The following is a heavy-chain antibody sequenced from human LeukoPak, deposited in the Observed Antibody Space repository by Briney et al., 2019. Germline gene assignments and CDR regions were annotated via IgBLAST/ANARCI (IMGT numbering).Heavy chain of an antibody. CDR3: ARFYDSSGYYYFDY. D-gene: IGHD3-22*01. CDR2: IYHSGST. V-gene: IGHV4-30-2*01. J-gene: IGHJ4*02. Sequence: SETLSLTCAVSGGSISSGGYSWSWIRQPPGKGLEWIGYIYHSGSTYYNPSLKSRVTISVDRSKNQFSLKLSSVTAAHTAVYYCARFYDSSGYYYFDYWGQGTLVTVSS. CDR1: GGSISSGGYS.